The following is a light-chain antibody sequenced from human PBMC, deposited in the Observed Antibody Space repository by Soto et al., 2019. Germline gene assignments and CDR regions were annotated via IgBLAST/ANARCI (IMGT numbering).Light chain of an antibody. CDR1: RSALFSASNKNY. J-gene: IGKJ2*01. CDR3: QQYFSIPMFT. V-gene: IGKV4-1*01. Sequence: DFVLTQSPDSLDVSLGETATISCKTSRSALFSASNKNYIAWYQRRPGQPLKLLFYWASTRASGVSDRFSGSGSGTDFTLTISNLQPEDAAVYYCQQYFSIPMFTFAQGTKLQI. CDR2: WAS.